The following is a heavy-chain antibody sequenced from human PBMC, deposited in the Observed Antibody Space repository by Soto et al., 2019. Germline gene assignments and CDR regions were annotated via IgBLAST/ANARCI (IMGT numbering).Heavy chain of an antibody. Sequence: SETLSLTCDVSGGSFRDSFWTWLRQPPGRGLEWIGEINHSGYTNYNPSLKGRLTISVDASKSQFSLNLRSVTAADTAVYYCARTAVAPTPYFDTWGQGTQVTVSS. J-gene: IGHJ4*02. CDR3: ARTAVAPTPYFDT. CDR1: GGSFRDSF. CDR2: INHSGYT. D-gene: IGHD2-15*01. V-gene: IGHV4-34*01.